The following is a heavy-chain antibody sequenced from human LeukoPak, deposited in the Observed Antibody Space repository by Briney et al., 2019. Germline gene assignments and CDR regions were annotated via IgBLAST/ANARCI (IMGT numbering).Heavy chain of an antibody. V-gene: IGHV3-23*01. CDR3: AKEGYDSSGYPYYFDY. CDR2: ISGSGGST. D-gene: IGHD3-22*01. J-gene: IGHJ4*02. CDR1: GFSFSNYG. Sequence: GGSLRLSCAASGFSFSNYGMNWVRQAPGKGLEWVSAISGSGGSTYYADSVKGRFTISRDNSKNTLYLQMNSLRAEDTAVYYCAKEGYDSSGYPYYFDYWGQGTLVTVSS.